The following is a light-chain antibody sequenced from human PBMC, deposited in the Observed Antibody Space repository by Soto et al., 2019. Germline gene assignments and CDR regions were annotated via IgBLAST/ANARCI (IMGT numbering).Light chain of an antibody. Sequence: QLVLTQSPSASASLGASVKLTCTLSRGHSSYAIAWHQQQPEKGPRYLMKLNSDGSHSKGDEIPDRFSGSSSGAERYLTISSLQSEDEADYYCQTWGTGPWVFGGGTKLTVL. CDR3: QTWGTGPWV. J-gene: IGLJ3*02. CDR2: LNSDGSH. CDR1: RGHSSYA. V-gene: IGLV4-69*01.